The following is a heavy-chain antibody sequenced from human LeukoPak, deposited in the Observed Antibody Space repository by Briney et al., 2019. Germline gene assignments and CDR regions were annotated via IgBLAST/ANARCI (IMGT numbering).Heavy chain of an antibody. CDR3: ARYDRSGYSLEL. D-gene: IGHD3-22*01. J-gene: IGHJ4*02. Sequence: SETLSLTCTVSGGPINNYYWSWIRQPPGKGLEWIGYIYYTGTTKTNPSLKSRVTMSVDTSGSQLSLRLSSVSAADTAVYYCARYDRSGYSLELWGQGTLVTVSS. CDR1: GGPINNYY. CDR2: IYYTGTT. V-gene: IGHV4-59*01.